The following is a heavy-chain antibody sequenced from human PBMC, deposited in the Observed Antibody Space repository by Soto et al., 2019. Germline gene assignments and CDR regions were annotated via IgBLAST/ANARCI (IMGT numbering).Heavy chain of an antibody. V-gene: IGHV3-30*03. CDR3: ATNDYGDYYDAFDI. Sequence: LRLSCAASGFTFSSYGMHWVRQAPGKGLEWVAVISYDGSNKYYADSVKGRFTISRDNSKNTLYLQMNSLRAEDTAVYYCATNDYGDYYDAFDIWGQGTMVTVSS. J-gene: IGHJ3*02. D-gene: IGHD4-17*01. CDR1: GFTFSSYG. CDR2: ISYDGSNK.